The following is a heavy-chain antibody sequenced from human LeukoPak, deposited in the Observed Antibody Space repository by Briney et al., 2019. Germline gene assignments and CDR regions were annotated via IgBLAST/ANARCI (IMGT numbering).Heavy chain of an antibody. Sequence: SVKVSCKASGGTFSSYAISWVRQAPGQGLEWMGGIIPIFGTANYAQKFQGRVTITADKSTSTAYMELSSLRSDDTAVYYCARDILTGPDYWGQGTLVTVSS. J-gene: IGHJ4*02. CDR1: GGTFSSYA. V-gene: IGHV1-69*06. CDR3: ARDILTGPDY. CDR2: IIPIFGTA. D-gene: IGHD3-9*01.